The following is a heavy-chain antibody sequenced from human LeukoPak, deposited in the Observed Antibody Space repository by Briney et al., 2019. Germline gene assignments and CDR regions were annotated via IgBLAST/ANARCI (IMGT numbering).Heavy chain of an antibody. J-gene: IGHJ5*02. V-gene: IGHV1-2*02. CDR2: INPNSGGT. CDR3: ARDSGTVNWFDP. Sequence: ASVKVSCKAPGYTFTGYYMHWVRQAPGQGLEWMGWINPNSGGTNYAQKFQGRVTMTRDTSISTAYMELSRLRSDDTAVYYCARDSGTVNWFDPWGQGTLVTVSS. CDR1: GYTFTGYY. D-gene: IGHD1-1*01.